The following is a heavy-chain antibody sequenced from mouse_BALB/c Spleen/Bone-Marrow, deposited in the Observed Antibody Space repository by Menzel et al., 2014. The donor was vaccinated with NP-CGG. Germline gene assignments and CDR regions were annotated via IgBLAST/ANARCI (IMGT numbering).Heavy chain of an antibody. V-gene: IGHV5-12-2*01. D-gene: IGHD1-1*01. Sequence: EVKLVESGGGLVQPGGSLKLSCAASGFTFSSYTMSWVRQTPERRLEWVAYISNGGGSTYYPDTVKGRFTISRDNAKNTLYLQMSSLKSEDTAMYCCARGIYYYGSNCAYWGQGTLVTVSA. CDR3: ARGIYYYGSNCAY. J-gene: IGHJ3*01. CDR1: GFTFSSYT. CDR2: ISNGGGST.